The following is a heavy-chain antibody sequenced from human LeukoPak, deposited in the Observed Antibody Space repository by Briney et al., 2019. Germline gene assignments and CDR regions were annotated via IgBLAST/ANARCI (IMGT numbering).Heavy chain of an antibody. V-gene: IGHV4-34*01. CDR1: GGSFSGYY. CDR3: ARYCSSTSCYNGMDV. D-gene: IGHD2-2*02. CDR2: INHSGST. Sequence: SETLSLTCAVYGGSFSGYYWSWIRQPPGKGLEWIGEINHSGSTNYNPPLKSRVTISVDTSKNQFSLKLSSVTAADTAVYYCARYCSSTSCYNGMDVWGQGTTVTVSS. J-gene: IGHJ6*02.